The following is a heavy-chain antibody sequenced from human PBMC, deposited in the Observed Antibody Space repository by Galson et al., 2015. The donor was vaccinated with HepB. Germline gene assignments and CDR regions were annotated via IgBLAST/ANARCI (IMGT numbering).Heavy chain of an antibody. Sequence: SVKVSCKASGYTFTNYAMHWVRQAPGQSLEWMGWIDGGNGNTRYSEKFQGRVTITRDTSASTAYMEVRRLRSEDTAVYYCARDGDIVKLPVVKLELAPKLLHYYGMDVWGQGTTVTVSS. CDR2: IDGGNGNT. D-gene: IGHD1-7*01. CDR1: GYTFTNYA. CDR3: ARDGDIVKLPVVKLELAPKLLHYYGMDV. V-gene: IGHV1-3*01. J-gene: IGHJ6*02.